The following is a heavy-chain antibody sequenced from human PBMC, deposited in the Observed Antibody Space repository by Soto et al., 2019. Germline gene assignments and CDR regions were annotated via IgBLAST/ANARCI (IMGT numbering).Heavy chain of an antibody. CDR3: ARTKVGHSTPSDL. Sequence: KTSETLSLTCSVSGVSISRGGNYWGWIRQHPGKGLEWIGYMHYDGSTFHNPSLQSRVTISSDTSKNQFSLKVRSVTATDTAVYYCARTKVGHSTPSDLWGQGTLVTVSS. V-gene: IGHV4-31*03. CDR1: GVSISRGGNY. J-gene: IGHJ5*02. D-gene: IGHD1-26*01. CDR2: MHYDGST.